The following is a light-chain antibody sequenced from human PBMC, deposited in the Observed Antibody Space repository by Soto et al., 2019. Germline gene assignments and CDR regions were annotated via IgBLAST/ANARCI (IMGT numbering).Light chain of an antibody. Sequence: QAVVTQPPSVSGAPGQRVTISCTGSSSNIGAGYDVHWYQQLPGTAPKLLIYGNSNRPSGVPDRFSGSKSGTSASLAITGLQAEDEADYYCQSYDSRSVVFGGGTKVTVL. CDR2: GNS. CDR1: SSNIGAGYD. V-gene: IGLV1-40*01. CDR3: QSYDSRSVV. J-gene: IGLJ2*01.